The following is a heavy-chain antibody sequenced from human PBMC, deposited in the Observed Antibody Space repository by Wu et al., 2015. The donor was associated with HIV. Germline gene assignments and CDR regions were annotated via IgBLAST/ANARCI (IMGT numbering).Heavy chain of an antibody. CDR1: GGTFSSYA. D-gene: IGHD3-9*01. J-gene: IGHJ6*02. CDR3: AREIDYDILTGYYVRSYYYYGMDV. Sequence: QVQLVQSGAEVKKPGSSVKVSCKASGGTFSSYAISWVRQAPGQGLEWMGGIIPIFGTANYAQKFQGRVTITTDESTSTAYMELSSLRSEDTAVYYCAREIDYDILTGYYVRSYYYYGMDVWGQGTTGHRSP. CDR2: IIPIFGTA. V-gene: IGHV1-69*05.